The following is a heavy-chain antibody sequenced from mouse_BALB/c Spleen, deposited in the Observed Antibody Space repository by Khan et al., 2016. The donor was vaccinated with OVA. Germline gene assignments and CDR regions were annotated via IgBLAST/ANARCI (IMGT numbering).Heavy chain of an antibody. CDR1: GYSITSGYS. CDR2: IHYSGST. CDR3: TSFYYYGSSFSY. J-gene: IGHJ3*01. Sequence: EVQLQESGPDLVNPSQSLSLTCTVTGYSITSGYSWHWIRQFPGNKLEWMGYIHYSGSTDYNPSLKSRISVTRNTSKNQFFLQLNSVTTEDTATXSCTSFYYYGSSFSYWGQGTLVTVSA. V-gene: IGHV3-1*02. D-gene: IGHD1-1*01.